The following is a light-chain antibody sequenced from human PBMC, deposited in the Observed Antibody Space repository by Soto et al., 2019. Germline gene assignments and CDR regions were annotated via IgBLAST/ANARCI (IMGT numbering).Light chain of an antibody. J-gene: IGLJ1*01. CDR3: SSYAGITPYV. CDR2: EVS. Sequence: QSALTQPPSASLSPGQSVTISCTGTSSDVGGYTYVSWYQQHPGKAPKLMIYEVSKRPSGVPDRFSGSKSGNTASLTVSGLQAEDEADYYCSSYAGITPYVFGTGTKV. V-gene: IGLV2-8*01. CDR1: SSDVGGYTY.